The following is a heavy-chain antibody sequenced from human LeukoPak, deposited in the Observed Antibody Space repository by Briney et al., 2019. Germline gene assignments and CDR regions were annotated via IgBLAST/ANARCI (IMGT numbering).Heavy chain of an antibody. J-gene: IGHJ4*02. V-gene: IGHV3-48*02. CDR3: TTSRVGDTVY. D-gene: IGHD1-26*01. CDR2: IASAGNTI. CDR1: GFTFSSYG. Sequence: PGGSLRLSCAASGFTFSSYGMNWVRQAPGKGLEWVSHIASAGNTIYYADSVKGRFTISRDNAKNSLYLQLDSLRDEDTAVYYCTTSRVGDTVYWGRGTLVTVSS.